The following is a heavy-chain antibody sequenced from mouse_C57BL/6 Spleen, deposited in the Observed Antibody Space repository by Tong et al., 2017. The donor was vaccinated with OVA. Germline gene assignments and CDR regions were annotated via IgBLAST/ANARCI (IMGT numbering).Heavy chain of an antibody. Sequence: EVQLQESGGGLVKPGGSLKLSCAASGFTFSDYGMHWVRQAPEKGLEWVAYISSGSSTIYYADTVKGRFTISRDNAKNTLFLQMTSLRSEDTAMYYCARYDYDRTWFAYWGQGTLVTVSA. CDR1: GFTFSDYG. J-gene: IGHJ3*01. D-gene: IGHD2-4*01. CDR2: ISSGSSTI. V-gene: IGHV5-17*01. CDR3: ARYDYDRTWFAY.